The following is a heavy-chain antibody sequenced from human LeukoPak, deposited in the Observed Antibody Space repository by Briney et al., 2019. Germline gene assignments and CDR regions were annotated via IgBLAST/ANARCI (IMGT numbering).Heavy chain of an antibody. J-gene: IGHJ4*02. CDR2: ISGSGGST. Sequence: GGSLSLSCAASGFTFSSYSMSWVRQAPGKGLEWVSAISGSGGSTYYADSVKGPFTISRDNPQHTLYLQMNSLRAEEMAVYYCAKDLGRPGGGYWGQGTLVPVP. D-gene: IGHD1-1*01. CDR1: GFTFSSYS. V-gene: IGHV3-23*01. CDR3: AKDLGRPGGGY.